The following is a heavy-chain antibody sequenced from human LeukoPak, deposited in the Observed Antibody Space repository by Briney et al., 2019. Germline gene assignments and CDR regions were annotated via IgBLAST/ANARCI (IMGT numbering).Heavy chain of an antibody. V-gene: IGHV3-9*01. D-gene: IGHD6-19*01. J-gene: IGHJ4*02. CDR2: INWNSGSI. Sequence: GRSLTLSRPSSRFTFHHYAMHSLRPPPWKGREGVSGINWNSGSIGYADSVKGRFTISRDNAMNSVYLQMNSLRAEDTALYYCAKEYVEYSSGWYCFDYWGQGTLVTVSS. CDR1: RFTFHHYA. CDR3: AKEYVEYSSGWYCFDY.